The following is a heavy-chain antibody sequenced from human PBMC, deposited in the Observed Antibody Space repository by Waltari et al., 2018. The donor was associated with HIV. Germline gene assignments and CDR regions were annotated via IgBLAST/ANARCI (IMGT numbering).Heavy chain of an antibody. CDR1: GLTLRPPY. CDR2: LYNRTQS. J-gene: IGHJ6*02. V-gene: IGHV3-53*02. CDR3: AAGTSRLLWGAYYHGLDA. Sequence: VLETGARIFRRGGFLRPSCRVSGLTLRPPYTAPDRQSPHRSLEYVAVLYNRTQSSFGDSVRGRFALSRNISANILSLHMTDLTADDSAIYYCAAGTSRLLWGAYYHGLDAWGRGTAVTVSS. D-gene: IGHD7-27*01.